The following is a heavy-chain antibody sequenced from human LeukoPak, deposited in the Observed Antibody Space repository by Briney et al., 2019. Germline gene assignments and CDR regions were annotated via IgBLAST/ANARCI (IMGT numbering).Heavy chain of an antibody. D-gene: IGHD3-3*01. CDR3: ARGTYDFWSGSLWGYYYYDMDV. CDR1: GGSISSGDYY. Sequence: SETLSLTCTVSGGSISSGDYYWSWIRQPPGKGLEWIGYIYYSGSTYYNPSLKSRVTISVDTSKNQFSLKLSSVTAADTAGYYCARGTYDFWSGSLWGYYYYDMDVWGKGTTVTVSS. CDR2: IYYSGST. J-gene: IGHJ6*03. V-gene: IGHV4-30-4*08.